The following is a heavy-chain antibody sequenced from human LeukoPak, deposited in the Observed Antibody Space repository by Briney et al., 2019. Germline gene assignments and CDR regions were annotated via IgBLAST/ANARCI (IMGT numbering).Heavy chain of an antibody. J-gene: IGHJ4*02. D-gene: IGHD2-2*02. CDR3: ARSMVTIPIPGGY. CDR2: INSDGSST. Sequence: PGGSLRLSCAASGFTFSSYWMHWVRQAPGKGLVWVSRINSDGSSTSYADSVKGRFTISRDNAKNTLYLQMNSLRAEDTAVYYSARSMVTIPIPGGYWGQGTLVTVSS. CDR1: GFTFSSYW. V-gene: IGHV3-74*01.